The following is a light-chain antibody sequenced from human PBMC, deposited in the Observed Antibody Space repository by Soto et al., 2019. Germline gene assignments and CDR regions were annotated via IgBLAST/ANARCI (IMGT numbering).Light chain of an antibody. CDR3: QQYNEWPLT. V-gene: IGKV3-15*01. Sequence: EIVMTQSPATLSVSPGERATLSCRASESVSNNLAWYQQKFGQAPRLLIYHASTRATAIPARFSGSGSGTELTLTISSLQSEDFALYYCQQYNEWPLTFGGGTKVEIK. CDR1: ESVSNN. CDR2: HAS. J-gene: IGKJ4*01.